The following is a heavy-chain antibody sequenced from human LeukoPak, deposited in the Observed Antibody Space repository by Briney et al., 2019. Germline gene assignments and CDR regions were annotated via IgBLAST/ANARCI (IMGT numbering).Heavy chain of an antibody. CDR3: ARGTYDILTLGASDI. CDR2: ISSSSSYI. Sequence: NPGGFLRLSRAASGFTFSSYSMNWVRQAPGKGLEWVSSISSSSSYIYYADSVKGRFTISRDNAKNSLYLQMNSLRAEDTAVYYCARGTYDILTLGASDIWGQGTMVTVSS. J-gene: IGHJ3*02. V-gene: IGHV3-21*01. D-gene: IGHD3-9*01. CDR1: GFTFSSYS.